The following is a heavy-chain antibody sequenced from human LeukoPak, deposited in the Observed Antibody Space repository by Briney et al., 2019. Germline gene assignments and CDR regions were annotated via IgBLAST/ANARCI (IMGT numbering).Heavy chain of an antibody. CDR2: IYPGDSDT. Sequence: GESLKISWKGSGYSFTSYWIGWVRQMPGKGLEWMGIIYPGDSDTRYSPSFQGQVTISADKSISTAYLQWNSLKASETAMYYCARHNTLADAFDIWGQGTMVTVSS. CDR3: ARHNTLADAFDI. D-gene: IGHD3-16*01. V-gene: IGHV5-51*01. CDR1: GYSFTSYW. J-gene: IGHJ3*02.